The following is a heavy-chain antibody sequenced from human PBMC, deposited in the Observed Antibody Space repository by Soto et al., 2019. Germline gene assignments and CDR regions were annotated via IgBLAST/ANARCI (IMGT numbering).Heavy chain of an antibody. CDR2: TSYDGSNK. CDR3: AREAYYYDSSGPQFDY. CDR1: GFTYRSYS. Sequence: PAGSLSLYCAASGFTYRSYSTHAVRSAPGTGLEWLAVTSYDGSNKYYADPVKCRFTIARDNSKNTLYRQMNSLRAEDTAVYYCAREAYYYDSSGPQFDYWGQGT. V-gene: IGHV3-30-3*01. D-gene: IGHD3-22*01. J-gene: IGHJ4*02.